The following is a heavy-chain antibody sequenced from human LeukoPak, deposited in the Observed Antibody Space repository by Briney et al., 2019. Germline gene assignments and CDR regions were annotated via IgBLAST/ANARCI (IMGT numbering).Heavy chain of an antibody. CDR2: VYTSGST. Sequence: PSETLSLTCTVSGGSISSHYWSWIRQPAGKGLEWIGRVYTSGSTNYNPSLKSRVTMSVDTSKNQFSLKLSSVTAADTAVYYCARGGYCSSTSCYGDAFDIWGQGTMVTVSS. V-gene: IGHV4-4*07. CDR3: ARGGYCSSTSCYGDAFDI. J-gene: IGHJ3*02. D-gene: IGHD2-2*01. CDR1: GGSISSHY.